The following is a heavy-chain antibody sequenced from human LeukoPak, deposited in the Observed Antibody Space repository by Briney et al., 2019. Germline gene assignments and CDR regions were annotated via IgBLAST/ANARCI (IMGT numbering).Heavy chain of an antibody. CDR3: ARDDAFDI. CDR2: IYHSGST. V-gene: IGHV4-38-2*02. Sequence: PSETLSLTCTVSGYSISGGYYWGWIRQPPGKGLEWIGSIYHSGSTYYNPSLKSRVTISVDTSKNQFSLKLSSVTAADTAVYYCARDDAFDIWGQGTMVTVSS. CDR1: GYSISGGYY. J-gene: IGHJ3*02.